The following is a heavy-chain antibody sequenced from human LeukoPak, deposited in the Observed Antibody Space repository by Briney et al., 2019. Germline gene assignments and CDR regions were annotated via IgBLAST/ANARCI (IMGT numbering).Heavy chain of an antibody. CDR1: GYNFANYW. CDR3: AREFYTSAWTYYFDH. V-gene: IGHV5-51*01. D-gene: IGHD3-22*01. J-gene: IGHJ4*02. Sequence: GESLKISCQGSGYNFANYWIGWVRQMPGKGLEWMGIIYPGNSDTTYSPSFQGQVTISVDKSISTAYLQWSSLKASDTAVYYCAREFYTSAWTYYFDHWGQGTLVTVSS. CDR2: IYPGNSDT.